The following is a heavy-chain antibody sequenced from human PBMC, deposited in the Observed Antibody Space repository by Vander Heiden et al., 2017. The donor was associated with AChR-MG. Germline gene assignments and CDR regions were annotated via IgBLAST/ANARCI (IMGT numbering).Heavy chain of an antibody. V-gene: IGHV4-39*01. J-gene: IGHJ4*02. D-gene: IGHD2-15*01. Sequence: QLQLQESGPGLVKPSETLSLTCTVSGGSISSSSYYWGWIRQPPGKGLEWIGSIYYSGSTYYNPSLKSRVTISVDTSKNQFSLKLSSVTAADTAVYYCASGYCSGGSCYSAHPPHFDYWGQGTLVTVSS. CDR2: IYYSGST. CDR3: ASGYCSGGSCYSAHPPHFDY. CDR1: GGSISSSSYY.